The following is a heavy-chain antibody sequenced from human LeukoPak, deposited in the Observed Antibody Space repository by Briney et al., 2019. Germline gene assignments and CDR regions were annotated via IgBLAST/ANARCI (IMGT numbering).Heavy chain of an antibody. V-gene: IGHV1-69-2*01. Sequence: ATVKISCKVSGYTFTDYYMHWVRQAPGKGLEWMGLVDPEDGETIYAEKFQGRVTITADTSTDTAYMELSSLRSEDTAVYYCARDLPNFSSGWTVEYFQHWGQGTLVTVSS. J-gene: IGHJ1*01. CDR2: VDPEDGET. CDR1: GYTFTDYY. CDR3: ARDLPNFSSGWTVEYFQH. D-gene: IGHD6-19*01.